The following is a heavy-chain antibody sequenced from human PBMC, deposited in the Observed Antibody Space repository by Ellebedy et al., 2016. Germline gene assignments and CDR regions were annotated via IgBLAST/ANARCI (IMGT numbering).Heavy chain of an antibody. Sequence: GESLKISCAASGLSFSNAWMNWVRQAPGKGLEWVSIIYDSGATFYLDSVKGRFIISRDTSKNTLYLQMNSLRAEDTAVYYCATRISEGAWGQGTLVTVSS. CDR2: IYDSGAT. J-gene: IGHJ5*02. CDR1: GLSFSNAW. V-gene: IGHV3-53*01. D-gene: IGHD2-21*01. CDR3: ATRISEGA.